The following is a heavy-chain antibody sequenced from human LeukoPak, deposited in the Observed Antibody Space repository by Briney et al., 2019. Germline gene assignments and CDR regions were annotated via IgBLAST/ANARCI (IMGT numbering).Heavy chain of an antibody. J-gene: IGHJ4*02. V-gene: IGHV3-74*01. CDR2: LKGDGSRA. CDR1: GFTFSSYW. CDR3: ARDGYLAPVIAFLDY. Sequence: GGSLRLSCAASGFTFSSYWMHWVRQSPGKGLEWVGQLKGDGSRANYADSVRGRFTGSRDNAKNTVYLQLNSLRAEDTAVYYCARDGYLAPVIAFLDYWGQGTPVTVSS. D-gene: IGHD2-2*03.